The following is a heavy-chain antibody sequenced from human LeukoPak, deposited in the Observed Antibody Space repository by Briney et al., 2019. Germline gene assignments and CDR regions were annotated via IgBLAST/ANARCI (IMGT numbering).Heavy chain of an antibody. V-gene: IGHV4-34*01. D-gene: IGHD3-10*01. J-gene: IGHJ4*02. CDR3: ARGYYYFDY. CDR2: INHSGST. Sequence: SETLSLTCAVYGGSFSGYYWSWIRQPPGKGLEWIGEINHSGSTNYNPSLKSRVTISVDTSKNQFSVKLSPVTAADTAVYYCARGYYYFDYWGQGTLVTVSS. CDR1: GGSFSGYY.